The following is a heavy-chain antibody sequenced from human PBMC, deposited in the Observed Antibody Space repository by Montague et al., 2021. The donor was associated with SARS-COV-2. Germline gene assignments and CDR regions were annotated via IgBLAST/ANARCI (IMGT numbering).Heavy chain of an antibody. CDR3: ARHERQWLRLYPYYFDY. CDR2: IYYSGXT. V-gene: IGHV4-39*01. CDR1: GGSIGSSSYY. J-gene: IGHJ4*02. D-gene: IGHD5-12*01. Sequence: SETLSLTCTVSGGSIGSSSYYWGWIRQPPGKGLESIGSIYYSGXTXYXXXXKXRVTISVDTSKNQFSLKLSSVTAADTAVYYCARHERQWLRLYPYYFDYWGQGTLVTVSS.